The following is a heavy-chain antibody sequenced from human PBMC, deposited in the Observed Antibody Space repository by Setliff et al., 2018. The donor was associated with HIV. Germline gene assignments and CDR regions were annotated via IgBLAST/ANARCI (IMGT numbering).Heavy chain of an antibody. D-gene: IGHD2-15*01. CDR3: ARVSRLHPFDP. Sequence: SETLSLTCTVSGTSINSHYWSWIRQTPGKGLQWIGLIYYTGSPTYNPSLEGRITMSVDRSKNQFSLRLTSVTAADTAMYYCARVSRLHPFDPWGQGTLVTVPS. CDR2: IYYTGSP. J-gene: IGHJ5*02. V-gene: IGHV4-59*11. CDR1: GTSINSHY.